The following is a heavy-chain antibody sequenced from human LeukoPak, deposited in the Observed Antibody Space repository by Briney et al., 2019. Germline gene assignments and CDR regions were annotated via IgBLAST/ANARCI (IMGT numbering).Heavy chain of an antibody. D-gene: IGHD6-19*01. V-gene: IGHV3-23*01. J-gene: IGHJ5*02. CDR3: AKDSLGSSGWYDWFDP. Sequence: GGSLRLSCAASGFTFSSYAMSWVRQAPGKGLEWVSAISGSGGSTYYADSVKGRFTISRDNSKNTLYLQMNSLRAEDTAVYYCAKDSLGSSGWYDWFDPWGQGTLVTVSS. CDR2: ISGSGGST. CDR1: GFTFSSYA.